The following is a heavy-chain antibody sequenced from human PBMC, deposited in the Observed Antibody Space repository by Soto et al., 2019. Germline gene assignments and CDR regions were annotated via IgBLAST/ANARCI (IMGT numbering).Heavy chain of an antibody. CDR3: AGEGGAVHHFDS. V-gene: IGHV1-46*01. J-gene: IGHJ4*02. CDR2: INPSADST. D-gene: IGHD6-19*01. Sequence: QVQLVQSGAEVRKPGASVKVSCKSSGYTFINYYIHWVRQAPGQGLEWVGVINPSADSTSYAQNFQGIVTLTRDTSTSTVYMELSSLRSEAAADYYYAGEGGAVHHFDSWGQGTLVTVSS. CDR1: GYTFINYY.